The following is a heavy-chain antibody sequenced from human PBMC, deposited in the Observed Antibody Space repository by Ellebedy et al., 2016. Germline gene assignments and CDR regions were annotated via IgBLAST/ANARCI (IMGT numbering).Heavy chain of an antibody. CDR1: GFTFSRNG. CDR3: AREGDGNMVYAFDI. D-gene: IGHD2-21*01. J-gene: IGHJ3*02. V-gene: IGHV3-30*03. CDR2: VSNDGGTK. Sequence: GGSLRLXCEASGFTFSRNGMHWVRQAPGKGLDWVAVVSNDGGTKYYADSVKGRFTISRDNSKSTLYLQMDSLRAEDTAVYYCAREGDGNMVYAFDIWGQGTMVAVSS.